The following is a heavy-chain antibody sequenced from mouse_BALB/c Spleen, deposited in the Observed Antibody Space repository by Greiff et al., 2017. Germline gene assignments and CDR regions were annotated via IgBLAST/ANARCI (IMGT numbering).Heavy chain of an antibody. V-gene: IGHV1-4*02. D-gene: IGHD1-1*01. CDR2: INPSSGYT. CDR1: GYTFTSYT. CDR3: ARGKIYYGSSYLYFDV. J-gene: IGHJ1*01. Sequence: QVQLQQSAAELARPGASVKMSCKASGYTFTSYTMHWVKQRPGQGLEWIGYINPSSGYTEYNQKFKDKTTLTADKSSSTAYMQLSSLTSEDSAVYYCARGKIYYGSSYLYFDVWGAGTTVTVSS.